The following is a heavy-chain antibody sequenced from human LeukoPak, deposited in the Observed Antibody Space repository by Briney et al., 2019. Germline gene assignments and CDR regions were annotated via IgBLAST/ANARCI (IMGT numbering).Heavy chain of an antibody. V-gene: IGHV4-59*01. Sequence: SETLSLTCTVSGGSISSDYWSWIRQPPGKGLEWIGYIYYSGSTNYNPSLKSRVTISVDTSKNQFSLKLSSVTAADTAVYYCAREVSSRYSSSFGWFDPWGQGTLVTVSS. CDR1: GGSISSDY. CDR3: AREVSSRYSSSFGWFDP. CDR2: IYYSGST. D-gene: IGHD6-13*01. J-gene: IGHJ5*02.